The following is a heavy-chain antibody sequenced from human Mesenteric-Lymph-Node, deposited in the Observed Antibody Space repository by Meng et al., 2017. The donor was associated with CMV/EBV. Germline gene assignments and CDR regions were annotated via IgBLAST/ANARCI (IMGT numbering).Heavy chain of an antibody. J-gene: IGHJ5*02. CDR2: IIPILGIA. V-gene: IGHV1-69*02. Sequence: QVQPVQSGAEVKKPGSSGKVSCKASGGTFSSYTISWLRQAPGQGLEWMGRIIPILGIANYAQKFQGRVTITADKSTSTAYMELSSLRSEDTAVYYCAGGIAAAGSRWFDPWGQGTLVTVSS. D-gene: IGHD6-13*01. CDR3: AGGIAAAGSRWFDP. CDR1: GGTFSSYT.